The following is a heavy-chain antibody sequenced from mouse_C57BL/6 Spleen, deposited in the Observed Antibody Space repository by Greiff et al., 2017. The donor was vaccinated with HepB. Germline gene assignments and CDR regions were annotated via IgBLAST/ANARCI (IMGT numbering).Heavy chain of an antibody. CDR1: GFTFSSYA. CDR3: ARDITTVNWYFDV. D-gene: IGHD1-1*01. J-gene: IGHJ1*03. V-gene: IGHV5-4*01. CDR2: ISDGGSYT. Sequence: EVKVVESGGGLVKPGGSLKLSCAASGFTFSSYAMSWVRQTPEKRLEWVATISDGGSYTYYPDNVKGRFTISRDNAKNNLYLQMSHLKSEDTAMYYCARDITTVNWYFDVWGTGTTVTVSS.